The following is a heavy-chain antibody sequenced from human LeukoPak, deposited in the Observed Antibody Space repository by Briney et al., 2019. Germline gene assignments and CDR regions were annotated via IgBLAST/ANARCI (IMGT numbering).Heavy chain of an antibody. V-gene: IGHV3-23*01. Sequence: GGSLRLSCAASGFTFNDYAMTWIRQAPGKGLDWVSVISYNGDTTYYADSVKGRFTISRDNSKNTLYLQMNGLRVEDTAVYYCAKESPAFDCWDQGTLVTVSS. J-gene: IGHJ4*02. CDR2: ISYNGDTT. CDR3: AKESPAFDC. CDR1: GFTFNDYA.